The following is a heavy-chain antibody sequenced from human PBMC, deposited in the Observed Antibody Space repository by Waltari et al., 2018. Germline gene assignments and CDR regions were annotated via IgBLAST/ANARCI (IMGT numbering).Heavy chain of an antibody. J-gene: IGHJ4*02. CDR2: MNPNSGNT. V-gene: IGHV1-8*03. Sequence: QVQLVQSGAEVKKPGASVKVSCKASGYTFTSYDSNWVRQANGQGLEWMGWMNPNSGNTGYAQKFQGRVTITRNTSIITAYMELSSLRSEDTAVYYCARGTRIVVVPAASYYFDYWGQGTLVTVSS. CDR1: GYTFTSYD. CDR3: ARGTRIVVVPAASYYFDY. D-gene: IGHD2-2*01.